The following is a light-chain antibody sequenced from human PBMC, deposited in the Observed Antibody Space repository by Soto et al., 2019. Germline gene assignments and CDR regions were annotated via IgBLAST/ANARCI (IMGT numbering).Light chain of an antibody. V-gene: IGLV2-8*01. Sequence: QSVLTQPPSASGSPGQSVSISCTGTSSDVGAYNSVSWYQQHPGKAPKLIIYEVNKRPSGVPDRFSGSKSGNTASLTVSGLQPDDEADYYCSSYAGNNKMVFGGGTKVTVL. CDR2: EVN. CDR1: SSDVGAYNS. J-gene: IGLJ2*01. CDR3: SSYAGNNKMV.